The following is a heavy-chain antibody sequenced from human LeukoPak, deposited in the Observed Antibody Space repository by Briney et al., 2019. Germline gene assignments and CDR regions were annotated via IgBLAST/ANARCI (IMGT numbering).Heavy chain of an antibody. V-gene: IGHV3-30*18. CDR2: MSFDGSQ. CDR1: GRPFSSSI. J-gene: IGHJ4*02. Sequence: GGSLRLSCALSGRPFSSSIMHWVRRAPGKGLEWVAGMSFDGSQYYVESVKGRFTISRDNSGNTVCLHMTSLRPEDTAVYYCAKKFTGTTVISGDYFDYWGQGTLVTVSS. D-gene: IGHD4-17*01. CDR3: AKKFTGTTVISGDYFDY.